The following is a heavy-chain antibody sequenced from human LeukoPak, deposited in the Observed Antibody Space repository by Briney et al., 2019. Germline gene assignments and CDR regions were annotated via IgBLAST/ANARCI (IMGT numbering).Heavy chain of an antibody. CDR2: FDPEDGET. D-gene: IGHD1-1*01. V-gene: IGHV1-24*01. CDR1: VYTLTELS. J-gene: IGHJ3*02. CDR3: ATDYATLRAFDI. Sequence: ASVTVSFKFSVYTLTELSMHWVRQAPGKGREWMGGFDPEDGETIYAQKFQGRVTMTEDTSTDTAYMELSSLRSEDTAVYYCATDYATLRAFDIWGQGTMVTVSS.